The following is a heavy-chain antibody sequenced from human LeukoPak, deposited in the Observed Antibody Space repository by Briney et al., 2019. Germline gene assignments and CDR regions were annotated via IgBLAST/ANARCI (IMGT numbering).Heavy chain of an antibody. J-gene: IGHJ3*02. CDR2: INPNSGGT. Sequence: ASVKVSCKASGYTFTGYYMHWVQQAPGQGLEWMGWINPNSGGTNYAQKFQGRVTMTRDTSISTAYMELSRLRSDDTAVYYCARRANSAEIVATITNAFDIWGQGTMVTVSS. D-gene: IGHD5-12*01. V-gene: IGHV1-2*02. CDR3: ARRANSAEIVATITNAFDI. CDR1: GYTFTGYY.